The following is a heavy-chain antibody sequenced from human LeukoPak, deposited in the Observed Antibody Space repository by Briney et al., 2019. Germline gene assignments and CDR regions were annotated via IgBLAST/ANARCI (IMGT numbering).Heavy chain of an antibody. D-gene: IGHD6-13*01. Sequence: ASVKVSCKASGYTFTSYDINWVRQATGQGLEWMGWMNPNSGNTGYAQKFQGRVTMTRNTSISTAYMELSSLRSEDTAVYYCASSPRGGYSSSWYFDYWGQGTLVTVSS. CDR2: MNPNSGNT. J-gene: IGHJ4*02. CDR3: ASSPRGGYSSSWYFDY. V-gene: IGHV1-8*01. CDR1: GYTFTSYD.